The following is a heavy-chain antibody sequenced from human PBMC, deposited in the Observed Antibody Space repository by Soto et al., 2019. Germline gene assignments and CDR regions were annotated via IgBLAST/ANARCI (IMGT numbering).Heavy chain of an antibody. D-gene: IGHD3-10*01. CDR1: GVTFKTYG. J-gene: IGHJ5*02. V-gene: IGHV3-23*01. CDR3: AKDLRPGLVVPTKSGFDP. Sequence: GGSLSLSCKASGVTFKTYGMTWFRQLPGMGLEWVSTTSIGGNTDFAESVRGRFSVSRDNSKNTLYLQMTNLRAEDAAIYFCAKDLRPGLVVPTKSGFDPWGQGTRVTVSS. CDR2: TSIGGNT.